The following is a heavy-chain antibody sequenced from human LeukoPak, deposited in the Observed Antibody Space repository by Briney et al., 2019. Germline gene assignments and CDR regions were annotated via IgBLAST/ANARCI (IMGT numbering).Heavy chain of an antibody. D-gene: IGHD6-13*01. V-gene: IGHV1-2*02. Sequence: ASVKVSCKASGYTFTGYYMHWVRQAPGQGLEWMGWINPNSGGTNYAQKFQGRVTMTRNTSISTAYMELSSLRSEDTAVYYCASLRGSWSLNWFDPWGQGTLVTVSS. CDR3: ASLRGSWSLNWFDP. CDR2: INPNSGGT. CDR1: GYTFTGYY. J-gene: IGHJ5*02.